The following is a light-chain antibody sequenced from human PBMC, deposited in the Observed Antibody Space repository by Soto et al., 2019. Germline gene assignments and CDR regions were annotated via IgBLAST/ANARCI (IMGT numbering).Light chain of an antibody. J-gene: IGKJ3*01. V-gene: IGKV3-20*01. CDR3: QQYGSSPFT. CDR2: GAS. Sequence: EIVLTQSPGTLSLSPGERATLSCRASQSVSSSYLAWYQQKPGQTPRLLFYGASSRATGIPDRFSGSGSGTDFTLTISRLEPADFAVYYCQQYGSSPFTFGPGTKVDIK. CDR1: QSVSSSY.